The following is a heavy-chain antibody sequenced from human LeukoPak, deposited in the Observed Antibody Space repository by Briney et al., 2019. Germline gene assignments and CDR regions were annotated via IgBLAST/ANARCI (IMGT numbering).Heavy chain of an antibody. V-gene: IGHV3-74*01. D-gene: IGHD3-22*01. CDR2: IIGDGSST. CDR3: AKRPARSYYESSGYYPFDY. CDR1: GFTFSSHW. J-gene: IGHJ4*02. Sequence: GGSLRLSCAASGFTFSSHWMHWVRQAPGKGLVWVSRIIGDGSSTSYADSVKGRFTISRDNSKNTLYLQMNSLRVEDTAVYYCAKRPARSYYESSGYYPFDYWGQGTLVTVSS.